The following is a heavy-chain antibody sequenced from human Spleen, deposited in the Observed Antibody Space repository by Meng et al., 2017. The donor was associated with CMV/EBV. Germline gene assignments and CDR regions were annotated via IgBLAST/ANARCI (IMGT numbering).Heavy chain of an antibody. CDR1: VSIGAAVCC. Sequence: VSIGAAVCCCSWICQHPGKGLEGMGYIYYSDVTWYAPTLQNRVTISGGASKYQYSLELNSLPAANTAVYYCAAATVPRWGSGSYYASWGPGTLVTVSS. D-gene: IGHD3-10*01. J-gene: IGHJ5*02. CDR3: AAATVPRWGSGSYYAS. V-gene: IGHV4-31*02. CDR2: IYYSDVT.